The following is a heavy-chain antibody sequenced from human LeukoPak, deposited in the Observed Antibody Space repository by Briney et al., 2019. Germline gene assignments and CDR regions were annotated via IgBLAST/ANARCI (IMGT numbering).Heavy chain of an antibody. J-gene: IGHJ4*02. Sequence: GGALRLSCAASGFTFSSYWMHWVRQAPAKGLVWVSRINSDGSSTSYADSVKGRFTISRDNAKNTLYLQMNSLRAEDTAVYYCARHPVPGPFDYWGQGTLVTVSS. CDR3: ARHPVPGPFDY. CDR1: GFTFSSYW. CDR2: INSDGSST. V-gene: IGHV3-74*01.